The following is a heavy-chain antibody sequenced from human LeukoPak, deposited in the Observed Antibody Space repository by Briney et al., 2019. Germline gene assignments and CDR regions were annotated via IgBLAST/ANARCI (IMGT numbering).Heavy chain of an antibody. CDR3: ARDLLCQPLLYGSRYYYYYGMDV. CDR2: ISAYNGNT. V-gene: IGHV1-18*01. Sequence: ASVKVSCKASGYTFTSYGISWVRQAPGQGLEWMGWISAYNGNTNYAQKLQGRVTMTTDTSTSTAYMELRSLRSDDTAVYYCARDLLCQPLLYGSRYYYYYGMDVWGQGTTVTVSS. CDR1: GYTFTSYG. J-gene: IGHJ6*02. D-gene: IGHD2-2*02.